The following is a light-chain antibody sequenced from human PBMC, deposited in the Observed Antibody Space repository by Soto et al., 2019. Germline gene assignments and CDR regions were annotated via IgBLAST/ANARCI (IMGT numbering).Light chain of an antibody. Sequence: VLTQPPSVSVAPGQTARIXCGGNDMGSRSVHWYQQKPGQAPVLVVYDDSDRPSGIPERFSGSNSGITATLTISRVEVGDEADYYCQVWDSSSDHRVFGPGTKLTVL. CDR1: DMGSRS. CDR2: DDS. J-gene: IGLJ1*01. CDR3: QVWDSSSDHRV. V-gene: IGLV3-21*02.